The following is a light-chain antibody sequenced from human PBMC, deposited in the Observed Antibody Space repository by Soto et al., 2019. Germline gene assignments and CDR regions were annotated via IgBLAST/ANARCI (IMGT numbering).Light chain of an antibody. CDR2: EVS. CDR1: SSDVGGYNF. V-gene: IGLV2-14*03. J-gene: IGLJ1*01. CDR3: SSYTTSSTAV. Sequence: QSVLTQPASVFGSPGQSITISCTGTSSDVGGYNFVSWYQQHPGKAPKLMIYEVSNRPSGVSNRFSGSKSGNTASLTISGLQPEDEADYYCSSYTTSSTAVFGTGTKVTVL.